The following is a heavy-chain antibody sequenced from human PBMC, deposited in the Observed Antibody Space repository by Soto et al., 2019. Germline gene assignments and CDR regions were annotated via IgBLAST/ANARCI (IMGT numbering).Heavy chain of an antibody. CDR1: GYALTSYY. Sequence: ASLKVSCKASGYALTSYYMHWVRQAPGQGLEWMGIINPTDDSPDYAQKFRGRVSITRDTSTSTVYMELRSLRSDDTAVYYCARGVNLGPDFWGQGTLVTVSS. CDR2: INPTDDSP. D-gene: IGHD3-10*01. CDR3: ARGVNLGPDF. V-gene: IGHV1-46*01. J-gene: IGHJ4*02.